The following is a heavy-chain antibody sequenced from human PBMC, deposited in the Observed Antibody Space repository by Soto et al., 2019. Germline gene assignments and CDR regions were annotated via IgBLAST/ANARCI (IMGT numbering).Heavy chain of an antibody. J-gene: IGHJ4*02. V-gene: IGHV1-46*01. CDR2: INPSGGST. Sequence: PSVKVSCTASGYTFTSYYMHWVRQAPGQGLEWMGIINPSGGSTSYAQKFQGRATMTRDTSTSTVYMEPSSLRSEDIAVYYCARVRRSSGYYYGYWGQGTPVTVSS. CDR1: GYTFTSYY. CDR3: ARVRRSSGYYYGY. D-gene: IGHD3-22*01.